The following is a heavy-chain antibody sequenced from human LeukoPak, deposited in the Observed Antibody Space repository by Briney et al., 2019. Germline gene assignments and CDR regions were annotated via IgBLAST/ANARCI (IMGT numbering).Heavy chain of an antibody. CDR2: ISGYNGNT. Sequence: ASVKVSCKASDYTYTSYGISWVRQAPGQGLEWMGWISGYNGNTNYAQKFQARVTMTTDTSTTTAYMELRSLRSDDTAVYYCARGVGRSDFDYWGQGTLSPSPQ. V-gene: IGHV1-18*01. CDR3: ARGVGRSDFDY. D-gene: IGHD3-3*01. CDR1: DYTYTSYG. J-gene: IGHJ4*02.